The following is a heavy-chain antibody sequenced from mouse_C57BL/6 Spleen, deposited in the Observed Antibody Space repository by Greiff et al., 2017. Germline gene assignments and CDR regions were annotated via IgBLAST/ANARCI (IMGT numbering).Heavy chain of an antibody. Sequence: EVKLQESGPGMVKPSQSLSLTCTVTGYSITSGYDWHWIRHFPGNKLEWMGYISYSGSTNYNPSLKSRISITHDTSKNHFFLKLNSVTTEDTATYYCARGEPTGYFDYWGQGTTLTVSS. CDR3: ARGEPTGYFDY. CDR2: ISYSGST. D-gene: IGHD4-1*02. J-gene: IGHJ2*01. V-gene: IGHV3-1*01. CDR1: GYSITSGYD.